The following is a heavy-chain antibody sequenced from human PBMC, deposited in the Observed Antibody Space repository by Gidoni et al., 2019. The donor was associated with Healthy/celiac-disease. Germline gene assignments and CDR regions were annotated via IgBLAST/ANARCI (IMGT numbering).Heavy chain of an antibody. Sequence: VQLVQSGAEVKKPGSSVKVSWKASGGTFSSYAISWVRQAPGQGLEWMGGIIPIFGTANYAQKFQGRVTITADESTSTAYMELSSLRSEDTAVYYCARGTIGYCSSTSCYTHALYYYGMDVWGQGTTITVSS. CDR3: ARGTIGYCSSTSCYTHALYYYGMDV. V-gene: IGHV1-69*01. CDR2: IIPIFGTA. D-gene: IGHD2-2*02. CDR1: GGTFSSYA. J-gene: IGHJ6*02.